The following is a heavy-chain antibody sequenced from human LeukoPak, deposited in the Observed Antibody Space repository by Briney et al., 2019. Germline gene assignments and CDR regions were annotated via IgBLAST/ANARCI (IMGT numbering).Heavy chain of an antibody. CDR1: GGSISSYY. CDR3: ARGIRGYSCIFDY. Sequence: SEALSLTCTVSGGSISSYYWSWIRQPPGKGLEWIGYIYYSGSTNYNPSLKSRVTISVDTSKNQFSLKLSSVTAADTAVYYCARGIRGYSCIFDYWGQGTLVTVSS. CDR2: IYYSGST. V-gene: IGHV4-59*01. J-gene: IGHJ4*02. D-gene: IGHD5-18*01.